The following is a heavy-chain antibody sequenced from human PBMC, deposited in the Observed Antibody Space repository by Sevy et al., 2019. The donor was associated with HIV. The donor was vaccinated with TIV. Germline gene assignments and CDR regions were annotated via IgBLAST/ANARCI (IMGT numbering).Heavy chain of an antibody. CDR2: FSSKAYGGTT. J-gene: IGHJ6*02. V-gene: IGHV3-49*04. D-gene: IGHD1-26*01. CDR1: GFTFDDYT. Sequence: GGSLRLSCRASGFTFDDYTMSWVRQAPDKGLEWVAFFSSKAYGGTTEYAASVKGRFTISRDESKSIAYLQMNSLKTEDTAVYYCTRVEGAADWGMDVWGQGTTVTVSS. CDR3: TRVEGAADWGMDV.